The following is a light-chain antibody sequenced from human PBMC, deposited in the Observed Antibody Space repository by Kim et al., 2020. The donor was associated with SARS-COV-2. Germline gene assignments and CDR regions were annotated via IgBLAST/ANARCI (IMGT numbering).Light chain of an antibody. CDR2: DAS. CDR1: QSISSF. J-gene: IGKJ4*01. CDR3: HQRYNWPLT. Sequence: EIVLTQSPGTLSLSPGERATLSCKASQSISSFLAWYQQKPGQGPRLLIYDASNRASGIPARFSGSGSGTDFTLTISSLDPEDFAVYYCHQRYNWPLTFGGGTKVDIK. V-gene: IGKV3-11*01.